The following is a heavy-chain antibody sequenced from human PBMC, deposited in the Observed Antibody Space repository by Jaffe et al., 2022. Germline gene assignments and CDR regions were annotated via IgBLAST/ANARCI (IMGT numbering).Heavy chain of an antibody. V-gene: IGHV3-49*04. Sequence: EVQLVESGGGLVQPGRSLRLSCTASGFTFGDYAMSWVRQAPGKGLEWVGFIRSKAYGGTTEYAASVKGRFTISRDDSKSIAYLQMNSLKTEDTAVYYCTRESHITMIVVVPFDYWGQGTLVTVSS. J-gene: IGHJ4*02. CDR3: TRESHITMIVVVPFDY. CDR2: IRSKAYGGTT. D-gene: IGHD3-22*01. CDR1: GFTFGDYA.